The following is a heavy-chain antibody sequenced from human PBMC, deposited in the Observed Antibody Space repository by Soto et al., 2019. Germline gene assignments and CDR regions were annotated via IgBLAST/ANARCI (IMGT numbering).Heavy chain of an antibody. J-gene: IGHJ6*02. CDR1: GYTFTSYY. D-gene: IGHD6-6*01. Sequence: GASVKVSCKASGYTFTSYYMHWVRQAPGQGLEWMAIINPSDGTTSYALKFQGRVTMTRDTSTSTVYMELGSLRSEDTALYYCARDGYSSSYYGMDVWGQGTTVTVLL. V-gene: IGHV1-46*01. CDR2: INPSDGTT. CDR3: ARDGYSSSYYGMDV.